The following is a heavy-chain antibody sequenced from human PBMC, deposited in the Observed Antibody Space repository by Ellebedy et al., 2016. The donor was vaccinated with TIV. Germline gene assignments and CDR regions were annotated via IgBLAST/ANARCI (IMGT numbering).Heavy chain of an antibody. CDR3: ANSDYGEGIAWGSSWYRGLGFFDY. D-gene: IGHD6-13*01. CDR2: ISGSGGST. J-gene: IGHJ4*02. Sequence: GGSLRLSXAASGFTFSSYAMSWVRQAPGKGLEWVSAISGSGGSTYYADSVKGRFTISRDNSKNTLYLQMNSLRAEDTAVYYCANSDYGEGIAWGSSWYRGLGFFDYWGQGTLVTVSS. V-gene: IGHV3-23*01. CDR1: GFTFSSYA.